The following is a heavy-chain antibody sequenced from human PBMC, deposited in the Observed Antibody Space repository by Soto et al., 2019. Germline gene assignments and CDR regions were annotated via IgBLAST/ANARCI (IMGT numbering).Heavy chain of an antibody. V-gene: IGHV4-61*01. Sequence: QVQLQESGPGLVKHSETLSLTCTVSGGSVSSGSYYWSWIRQPPGKGLEWIGYIYYSGSTDYSPSLKSRVTISEDTSKNQFSLKLSSVTAADTAVYYCARISSSWPFYFDSWGQGTLVTVSS. CDR3: ARISSSWPFYFDS. D-gene: IGHD6-13*01. J-gene: IGHJ4*02. CDR1: GGSVSSGSYY. CDR2: IYYSGST.